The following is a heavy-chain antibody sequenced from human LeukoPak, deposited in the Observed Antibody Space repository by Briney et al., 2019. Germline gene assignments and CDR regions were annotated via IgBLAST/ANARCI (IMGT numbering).Heavy chain of an antibody. Sequence: GGSLRLSCAASEFTFSRYWMSWVRQAPGKGLEWVASIRQDGSEKYSVDSVKGRFTVSRDNAKNSLYLQMNSLRAADTALYYCAREADLGTTISGSFDIWGQGTMVTVSS. CDR2: IRQDGSEK. CDR3: AREADLGTTISGSFDI. V-gene: IGHV3-7*01. J-gene: IGHJ3*02. CDR1: EFTFSRYW. D-gene: IGHD5-24*01.